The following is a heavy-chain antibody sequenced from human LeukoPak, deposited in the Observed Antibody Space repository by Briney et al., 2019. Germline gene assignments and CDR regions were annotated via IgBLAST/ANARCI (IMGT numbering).Heavy chain of an antibody. D-gene: IGHD4-23*01. J-gene: IGHJ4*02. CDR1: GFTLTYYA. CDR3: ARSSYDYGGIEGPFDY. CDR2: TSYDGNKK. V-gene: IGHV3-30*15. Sequence: PGGSLRFSCAASGFTLTYYAMHWVRQAPGKGLEWVAVTSYDGNKKYYADSVKGRFTISRDSSKNTLYLQMSSLRAEDTAVYYCARSSYDYGGIEGPFDYWGQGTLVTVSS.